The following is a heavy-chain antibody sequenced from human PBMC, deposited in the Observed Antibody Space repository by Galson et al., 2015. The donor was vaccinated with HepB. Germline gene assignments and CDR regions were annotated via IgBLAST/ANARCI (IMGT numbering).Heavy chain of an antibody. CDR2: ISYDGSNK. CDR1: GFTFSSYA. Sequence: SLRLSCAASGFTFSSYAMHWVRQAPGKGLEWVAVISYDGSNKYYADSVKGRFTISRDNSKNTLYLQMNSLKASDTAMYYCARRVQALAAYYFDYWGQGTLVTVSS. J-gene: IGHJ4*02. V-gene: IGHV3-30*04. D-gene: IGHD4/OR15-4a*01. CDR3: ARRVQALAAYYFDY.